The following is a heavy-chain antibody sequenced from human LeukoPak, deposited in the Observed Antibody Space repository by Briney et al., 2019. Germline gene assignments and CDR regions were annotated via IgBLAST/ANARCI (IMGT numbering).Heavy chain of an antibody. CDR2: INPSGDT. J-gene: IGHJ2*01. CDR3: ARGFSTGWYFDH. CDR1: GASVSSGGYY. D-gene: IGHD6-19*01. Sequence: PSETLSLTCSVSGASVSSGGYYWSWIRQPAGKEMEWIGRINPSGDTNYNPSLKSRVTMSIQTSKNQLFLNLISVTAADTALYYCARGFSTGWYFDHWGRGTQVTVSS. V-gene: IGHV4-61*02.